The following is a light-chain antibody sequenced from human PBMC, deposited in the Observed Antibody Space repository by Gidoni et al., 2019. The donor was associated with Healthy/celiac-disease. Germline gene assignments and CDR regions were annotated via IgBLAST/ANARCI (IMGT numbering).Light chain of an antibody. CDR3: AAWDDGLSGWV. CDR1: SSNIGSNY. CDR2: RNN. Sequence: QSVLTQPPSASGTPGPGVTISCSGSSSNIGSNYVYWYQQLPGTAPKLLIYRNNQRPSGVPDRISGSTSGTSASLAISGLRSEDEADYYCAAWDDGLSGWVFGGGTTLTVL. V-gene: IGLV1-47*01. J-gene: IGLJ3*02.